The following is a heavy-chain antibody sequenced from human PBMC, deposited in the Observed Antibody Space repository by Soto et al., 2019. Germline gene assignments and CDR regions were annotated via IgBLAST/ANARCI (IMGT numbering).Heavy chain of an antibody. CDR3: AKVRVLYSDNYFDP. J-gene: IGHJ5*02. Sequence: QVQLLESGPGLVKPSETLSLTCSVSLDSISNSYWTWIRQPAGKGLEWIGHIYSSGNANYNPSLKSRVTMSLDTSKNQFSLSLTSVTAADTAIYYGAKVRVLYSDNYFDPLGQGTQVTVS. CDR2: IYSSGNA. V-gene: IGHV4-4*07. D-gene: IGHD2-8*01. CDR1: LDSISNSY.